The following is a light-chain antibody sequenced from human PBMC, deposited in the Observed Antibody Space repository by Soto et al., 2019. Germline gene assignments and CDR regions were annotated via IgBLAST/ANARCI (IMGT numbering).Light chain of an antibody. CDR3: QQYNRYST. CDR2: KAS. J-gene: IGKJ1*01. CDR1: QSISSW. V-gene: IGKV1-5*03. Sequence: DIQMTQSPSTLSASVGDRVTITCRASQSISSWLAWYQQKPGKAPKLLIYKASSLESGVPSRFSGSGSGTEFTLTISSLQPDDFATYYCQQYNRYSTFGQGTNVEIK.